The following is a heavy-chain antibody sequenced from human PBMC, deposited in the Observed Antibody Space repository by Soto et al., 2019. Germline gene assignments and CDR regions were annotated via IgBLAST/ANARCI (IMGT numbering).Heavy chain of an antibody. CDR2: IYYSGST. CDR3: ARASGKYCSSTTCYTPYYFDY. J-gene: IGHJ4*02. D-gene: IGHD2-2*01. CDR1: GGSISSGGYY. Sequence: SETLSLTCTVSGGSISSGGYYWSWIRQHPGKGLEWIGYIYYSGSTYHNPSLRSRVTISEDTSKNQFSLKLSSVTAADSAVYYCARASGKYCSSTTCYTPYYFDYWGQGTLVTVSS. V-gene: IGHV4-31*03.